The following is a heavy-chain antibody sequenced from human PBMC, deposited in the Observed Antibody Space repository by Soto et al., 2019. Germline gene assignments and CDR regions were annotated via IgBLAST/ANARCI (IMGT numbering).Heavy chain of an antibody. CDR2: IYYSGST. CDR1: GGSISSYY. CDR3: ARDMDLSSGWARWFDP. J-gene: IGHJ5*02. D-gene: IGHD6-19*01. Sequence: SETLSLTCTVSGGSISSYYWSWIRQRPGKGLEWIGYIYYSGSTNYNPSLKSRVTISVDTSKNQFSLKLSSVTAADTAVYYCARDMDLSSGWARWFDPWGQGTLVTVSS. V-gene: IGHV4-59*01.